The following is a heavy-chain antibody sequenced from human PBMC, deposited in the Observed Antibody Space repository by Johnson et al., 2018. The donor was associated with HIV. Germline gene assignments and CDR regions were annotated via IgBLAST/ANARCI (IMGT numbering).Heavy chain of an antibody. CDR1: GFTFSRNA. J-gene: IGHJ3*01. V-gene: IGHV3-30-3*01. Sequence: QVQLVESGGAVLQPGRSLCLSCTASGFTFSRNAMHWVRQAPGKGLEWVAVISFDGTNKHYGDSVRGRFTVSRDNSKNTLSLQMNSLTTEDTAIYYCVRGSLTDDSFADWGQGTMVLVSS. CDR3: VRGSLTDDSFAD. D-gene: IGHD2-8*01. CDR2: ISFDGTNK.